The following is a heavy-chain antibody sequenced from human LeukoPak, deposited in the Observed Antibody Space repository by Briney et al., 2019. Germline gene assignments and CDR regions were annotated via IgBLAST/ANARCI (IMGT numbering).Heavy chain of an antibody. Sequence: PGGSLRLSCAASGFTLSSYWMSWVRQAPGKGLEWVAHIKQDGSDKYYVDSVKGRFTISRDNAKNSLYLQMNSLRAEDTAVYYCARYATSSGSRWLEPWGQGTLVTVS. CDR3: ARYATSSGSRWLEP. CDR1: GFTLSSYW. V-gene: IGHV3-7*01. D-gene: IGHD6-19*01. J-gene: IGHJ5*02. CDR2: IKQDGSDK.